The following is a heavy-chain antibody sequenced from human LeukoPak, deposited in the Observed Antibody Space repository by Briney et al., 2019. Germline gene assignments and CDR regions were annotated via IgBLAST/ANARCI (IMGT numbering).Heavy chain of an antibody. D-gene: IGHD2-2*01. V-gene: IGHV3-30*02. J-gene: IGHJ4*02. CDR3: AKGAPGFIVVVPAGHYFDY. CDR2: IRYDGSNK. CDR1: GFTFSSYG. Sequence: GGSLRLSCAASGFTFSSYGMHWVRQAPGKGLEWVAFIRYDGSNKYYADSVKGRFTISRDNSKNTLYLQMNSLRAEDTAVYYCAKGAPGFIVVVPAGHYFDYWGQGTLVTVSS.